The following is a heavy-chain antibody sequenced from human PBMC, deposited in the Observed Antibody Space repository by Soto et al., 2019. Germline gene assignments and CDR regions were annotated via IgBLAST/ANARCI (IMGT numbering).Heavy chain of an antibody. D-gene: IGHD2-2*01. CDR2: ISAYNGNT. J-gene: IGHJ6*02. V-gene: IGHV1-18*01. Sequence: QVQLVQSGAEVKKPGASVKVSCKASGYTFTSYGISWVRQAPGQGLEWMGWISAYNGNTNYAQKLQGRVTMTTDTSTSTAYMELRSLRSDDTAVYYCARATTPGYCSSTSCYAYYYGMDVWGQGTTVTVSS. CDR3: ARATTPGYCSSTSCYAYYYGMDV. CDR1: GYTFTSYG.